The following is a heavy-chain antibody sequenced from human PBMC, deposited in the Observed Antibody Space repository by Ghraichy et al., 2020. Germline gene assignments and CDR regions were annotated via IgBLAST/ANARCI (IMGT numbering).Heavy chain of an antibody. CDR1: GGSVSSGSYY. Sequence: SETLSLTCTVSGGSVSSGSYYWSWIRQPPGKGLEWIGYIYYSGSTNYNPSLKGRVTISVDTSKNQFSLKLSSVTAADTAGYYCARDHRGYCSSTSCYSLTYYYYYGMDVWGQGTTVTVSS. D-gene: IGHD2-2*03. J-gene: IGHJ6*02. V-gene: IGHV4-61*01. CDR3: ARDHRGYCSSTSCYSLTYYYYYGMDV. CDR2: IYYSGST.